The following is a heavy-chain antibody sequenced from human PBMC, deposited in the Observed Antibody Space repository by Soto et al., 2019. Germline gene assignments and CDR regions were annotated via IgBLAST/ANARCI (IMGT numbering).Heavy chain of an antibody. CDR3: ARESPGAGHFDY. Sequence: SETLSLTCTVSGGSISSGDYYWSWIRQPPGKGLEWIGYIYYSGSTYYNPSLKSRVTISVDTSKNQFSLKLSSVTAADTAVYYCARESPGAGHFDYWGQGTLVTVSS. J-gene: IGHJ4*02. D-gene: IGHD1-26*01. V-gene: IGHV4-30-4*02. CDR1: GGSISSGDYY. CDR2: IYYSGST.